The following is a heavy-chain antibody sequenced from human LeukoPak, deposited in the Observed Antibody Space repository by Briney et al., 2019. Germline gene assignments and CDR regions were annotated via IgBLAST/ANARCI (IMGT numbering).Heavy chain of an antibody. CDR2: ISGSGGST. J-gene: IGHJ4*02. D-gene: IGHD6-13*01. CDR1: GFTFSSYA. Sequence: GGSLRLSCAASGFTFSSYAMSWVRQAPGKGLEWVSAISGSGGSTYYADSVKGRFTISRDNSKNTLYLQMNSLRAEDTAVYFCARDRDDRSNWSSASYWGQGTLVTVSS. CDR3: ARDRDDRSNWSSASY. V-gene: IGHV3-23*01.